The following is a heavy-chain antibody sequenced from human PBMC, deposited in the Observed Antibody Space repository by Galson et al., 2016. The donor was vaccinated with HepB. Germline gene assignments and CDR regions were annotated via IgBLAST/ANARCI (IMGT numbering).Heavy chain of an antibody. J-gene: IGHJ4*02. V-gene: IGHV1-46*01. CDR1: GYSFTNYY. CDR2: INPSGGST. D-gene: IGHD1-26*01. CDR3: ARDRGYYSHFDS. Sequence: SVKVSCKASGYSFTNYYIHWLRRAPGEGLEWVGIINPSGGSTGYAQKCQGRVTMTRDTSTSIVYMDLTSLRSEDTAVYYCARDRGYYSHFDSWGQGTLITVSS.